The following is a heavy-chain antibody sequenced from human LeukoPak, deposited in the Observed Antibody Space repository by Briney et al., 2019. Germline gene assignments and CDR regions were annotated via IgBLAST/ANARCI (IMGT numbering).Heavy chain of an antibody. CDR2: IIPIFGTA. CDR1: GGTFSSYA. Sequence: SVKVSCKASGGTFSSYAISWVRQAPGQGLEWMGGIIPIFGTANYAQKFQGRVTITADESTSTAYMELSSLRSEDTAVYYCARDSLYYDTLDDAFDIWGQGTMVTVSS. D-gene: IGHD3-22*01. V-gene: IGHV1-69*13. J-gene: IGHJ3*02. CDR3: ARDSLYYDTLDDAFDI.